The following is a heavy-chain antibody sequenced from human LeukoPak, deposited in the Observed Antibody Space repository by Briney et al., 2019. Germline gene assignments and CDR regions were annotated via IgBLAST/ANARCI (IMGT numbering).Heavy chain of an antibody. D-gene: IGHD3-16*02. CDR1: GFTFDDYA. CDR3: AKALSKAYYDYVWGSYLGYYYYGMDV. J-gene: IGHJ6*04. CDR2: ISWDGGST. V-gene: IGHV3-43D*04. Sequence: PGGSLRLSCAASGFTFDDYAMHWVRQAPGKGLEWVSLISWDGGSTYYADSAKGRFTISRDNSKNSLYLQMNSLRAEDTALYYCAKALSKAYYDYVWGSYLGYYYYGMDVWGKGTTVTVSS.